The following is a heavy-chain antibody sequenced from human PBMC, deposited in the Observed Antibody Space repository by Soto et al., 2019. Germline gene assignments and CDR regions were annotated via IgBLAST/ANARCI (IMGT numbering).Heavy chain of an antibody. CDR2: IYPADSDT. CDR3: ARLQAAAGDNDLTFDY. J-gene: IGHJ4*02. CDR1: GYSFTTYW. V-gene: IGHV5-51*01. Sequence: GESLKISCEGSGYSFTTYWIGWVRQMPGKGLEWVGVIYPADSDTRYSPSFQGQVTMSVDKSISTAYLQWSSLKASDTAIYYCARLQAAAGDNDLTFDYWGQGTLVTVSS. D-gene: IGHD6-13*01.